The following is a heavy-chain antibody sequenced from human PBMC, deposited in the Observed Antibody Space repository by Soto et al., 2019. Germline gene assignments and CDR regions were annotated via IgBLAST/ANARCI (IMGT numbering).Heavy chain of an antibody. CDR3: ARDLSCSSTSCQRWFDP. J-gene: IGHJ5*02. Sequence: QVQLVQSGAEVKKPGASVKVSCKASGYTFTSYAMHWVRQAPGQRLEWMGWINAGNGNTKYSQKFQSRVTITRDTSASTAYMELSSLRSEDTAVYYCARDLSCSSTSCQRWFDPWGQGTLVTVSS. D-gene: IGHD2-2*01. V-gene: IGHV1-3*01. CDR2: INAGNGNT. CDR1: GYTFTSYA.